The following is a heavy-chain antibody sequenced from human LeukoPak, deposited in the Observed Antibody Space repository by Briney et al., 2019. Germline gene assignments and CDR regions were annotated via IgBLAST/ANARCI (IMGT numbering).Heavy chain of an antibody. J-gene: IGHJ4*02. Sequence: GGSLRLSCAASGFTFSGYEMNWVRQAPGKGLEWVSYISSSGSTIYYADSVKGRFTISRDNAKNSLYLQMNSLRAEDTAVYYCARDRPYFDYWGQGTLVTVSS. CDR1: GFTFSGYE. CDR3: ARDRPYFDY. CDR2: ISSSGSTI. V-gene: IGHV3-48*03.